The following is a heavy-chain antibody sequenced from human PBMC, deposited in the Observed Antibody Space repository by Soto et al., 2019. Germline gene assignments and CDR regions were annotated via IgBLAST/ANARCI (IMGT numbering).Heavy chain of an antibody. CDR2: IYYSGST. D-gene: IGHD5-18*01. Sequence: QVQLQESGPGLVKPSQTLSLTCTVSGGSINSGGYYWSWIRRHPGKGLEWIGYIYYSGSTYYNPSLHRRFTTPVDTSKNQFSLKLSSVTAADTAVYYCARSGYSYGPNPLLYWGQGTLVTVSS. V-gene: IGHV4-31*03. CDR3: ARSGYSYGPNPLLY. J-gene: IGHJ4*02. CDR1: GGSINSGGYY.